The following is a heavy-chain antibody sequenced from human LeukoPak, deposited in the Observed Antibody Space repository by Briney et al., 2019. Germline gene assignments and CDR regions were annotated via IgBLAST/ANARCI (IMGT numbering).Heavy chain of an antibody. CDR3: AKVGEKNMVEAFEI. Sequence: HPGGSLRLSCAASGFTFSSYGMHWVRQAPGKGLEWVAVISYDGGNKYYVDSVKGRFTVSRDNSKNTVYLQMNSLRPEDTAVYYCAKVGEKNMVEAFEIWGQGTRVTVSP. CDR1: GFTFSSYG. D-gene: IGHD2/OR15-2a*01. CDR2: ISYDGGNK. J-gene: IGHJ3*02. V-gene: IGHV3-30*18.